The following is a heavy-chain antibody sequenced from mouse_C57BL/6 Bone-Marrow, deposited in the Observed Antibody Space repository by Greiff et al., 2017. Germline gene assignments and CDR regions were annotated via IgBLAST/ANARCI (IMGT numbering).Heavy chain of an antibody. CDR3: AHYYGSSYWYFDV. CDR1: GYTFTSYW. V-gene: IGHV1-69*01. J-gene: IGHJ1*03. CDR2: IDPSDSYT. Sequence: QVQLQQPGAELVMPGASVKLSCKASGYTFTSYWMHWVKQRPGQGLEWIGEIDPSDSYTNYHQKFKGKSTLTVDKSSNTAYMQLSSLTSEDSAVYYCAHYYGSSYWYFDVWGTGTTVTVSS. D-gene: IGHD1-1*01.